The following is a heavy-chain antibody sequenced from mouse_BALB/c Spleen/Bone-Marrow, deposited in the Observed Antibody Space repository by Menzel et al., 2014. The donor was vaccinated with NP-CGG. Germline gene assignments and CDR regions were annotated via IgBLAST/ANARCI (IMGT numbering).Heavy chain of an antibody. V-gene: IGHV1S137*01. CDR3: ARSGKVRNAMDY. D-gene: IGHD2-14*01. CDR1: GYTFTDHA. Sequence: QVQLQQSGAKLVGPGVSVKISCKGSGYTFTDHAIHWVKQSHAKSLEWIGVISGYYGDAIYNQKFKGKATMTVDKSSSTAYMELARLTSEDSAIYYCARSGKVRNAMDYWGQGTSVTVSS. CDR2: ISGYYGDA. J-gene: IGHJ4*01.